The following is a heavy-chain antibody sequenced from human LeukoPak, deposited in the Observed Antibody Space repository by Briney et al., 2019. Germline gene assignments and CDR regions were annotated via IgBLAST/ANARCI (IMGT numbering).Heavy chain of an antibody. CDR2: MNPNSGNT. D-gene: IGHD3-22*01. Sequence: ASVKVSCKASGFTFTGYYIHWVRQATGQGLEWMGWMNPNSGNTGYAQKFQGRVTMTRNTSISTAYMELSSLRSEDTAVYYCARDYRRATHSSGYYYVLYWGQGTLVTVSS. J-gene: IGHJ4*02. CDR3: ARDYRRATHSSGYYYVLY. CDR1: GFTFTGYY. V-gene: IGHV1-8*02.